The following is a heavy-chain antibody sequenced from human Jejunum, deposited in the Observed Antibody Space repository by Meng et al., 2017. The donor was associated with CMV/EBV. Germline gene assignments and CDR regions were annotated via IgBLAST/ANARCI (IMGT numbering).Heavy chain of an antibody. D-gene: IGHD3-22*01. CDR1: CASLPNYY. V-gene: IGHV4-4*07. J-gene: IGHJ4*02. CDR2: IYTNGRA. CDR3: ARSGYYYDTTGYSPFDY. Sequence: VLRHASGPGLLTPAVTLVLTCGVSCASLPNYYWNWTRQTAGKGLDWIGRIYTNGRAIYHPYLVSRVTISEDTSKNQFSLRLTSVTAADTAVYYCARSGYYYDTTGYSPFDYWGQGALVTVSS.